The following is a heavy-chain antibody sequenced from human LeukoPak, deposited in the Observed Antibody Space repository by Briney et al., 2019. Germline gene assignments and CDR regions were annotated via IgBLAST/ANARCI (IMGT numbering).Heavy chain of an antibody. CDR2: INRSGST. D-gene: IGHD6-19*01. J-gene: IGHJ3*02. CDR1: GGSFSGYF. V-gene: IGHV4-34*01. CDR3: ARRGSSGWYGAFDI. Sequence: SETLSLTCAIYGGSFSGYFWSWFRQPPGKGLEWIGEINRSGSTNYNSSLSLKSRVTISVDTSKNQFSLKLSSVTAADTAVYYCARRGSSGWYGAFDIWGQGTMVTVSS.